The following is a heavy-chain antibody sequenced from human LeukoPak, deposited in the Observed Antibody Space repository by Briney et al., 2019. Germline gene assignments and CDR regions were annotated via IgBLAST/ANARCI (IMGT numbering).Heavy chain of an antibody. V-gene: IGHV3-23*01. CDR1: GFTFSSYA. Sequence: GGSLRLSCAASGFTFSSYAMSWVRQAPGKGLEWVSAISGSGGSTYYADSVKGRFTISRDNSKNTLYLQMNSLRAEDTAVYYCAKAPTSTVTPDYYYYGMDVWGQGTTVTVSS. CDR2: ISGSGGST. J-gene: IGHJ6*02. CDR3: AKAPTSTVTPDYYYYGMDV. D-gene: IGHD4-11*01.